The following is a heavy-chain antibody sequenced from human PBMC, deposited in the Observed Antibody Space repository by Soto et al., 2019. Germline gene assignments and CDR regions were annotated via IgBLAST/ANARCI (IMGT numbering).Heavy chain of an antibody. Sequence: QVQLVESGGGVVQPGRSLRLSCAASGFTFSSYGMHWVRQAPGKGLEWVAVISYDGSNKYYADSVKGRFTISRDNSKNTLDLQMNSLRAEDTAVYYCAKDRTGTTGYCYYDGMDVWGQGTTVTVSS. CDR2: ISYDGSNK. J-gene: IGHJ6*02. D-gene: IGHD1-7*01. CDR3: AKDRTGTTGYCYYDGMDV. V-gene: IGHV3-30*18. CDR1: GFTFSSYG.